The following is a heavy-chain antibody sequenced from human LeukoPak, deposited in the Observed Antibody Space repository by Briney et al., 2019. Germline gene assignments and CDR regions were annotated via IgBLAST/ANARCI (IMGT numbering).Heavy chain of an antibody. D-gene: IGHD2-2*01. CDR3: ARVGCSSTGCYGRWFDP. J-gene: IGHJ5*02. Sequence: GGSLRLSCAASGFTFSSYAMSWVRQAPGKGLEWVSYISSSSSYTNYADSVKGRFAISRDNAKNSLYLQMNSLRAEDTAVYYCARVGCSSTGCYGRWFDPWGQGTLVTVSS. V-gene: IGHV3-11*03. CDR1: GFTFSSYA. CDR2: ISSSSSYT.